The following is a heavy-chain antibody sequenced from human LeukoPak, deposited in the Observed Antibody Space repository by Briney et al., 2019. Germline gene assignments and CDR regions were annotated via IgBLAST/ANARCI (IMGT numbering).Heavy chain of an antibody. D-gene: IGHD4-17*01. V-gene: IGHV3-23*01. CDR2: ISGSGGST. J-gene: IGHJ4*02. CDR3: ANFYGDYGLDYFDY. Sequence: GGSLRLSCAASGFTFSSYAMSWVRQAPGKGLEWVSAISGSGGSTYYADSVKGRFTIFRDNSKNTLYLQMNSLRAEDTAVYYCANFYGDYGLDYFDYWGQGTLVTVSS. CDR1: GFTFSSYA.